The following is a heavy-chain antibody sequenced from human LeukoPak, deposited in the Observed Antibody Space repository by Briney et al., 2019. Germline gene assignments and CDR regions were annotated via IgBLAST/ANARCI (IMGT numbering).Heavy chain of an antibody. CDR2: MSGSGGST. J-gene: IGHJ3*02. Sequence: GGSLRLSCAASGFTFSSYAMSCVRQAPGKGLEWVSAMSGSGGSTYYADSVKGRFTISRDNSKNTLYLQINSLRAEDTAVYYCAKGGSRNAFDIWGQGTMVTVSS. D-gene: IGHD2-15*01. CDR1: GFTFSSYA. V-gene: IGHV3-23*01. CDR3: AKGGSRNAFDI.